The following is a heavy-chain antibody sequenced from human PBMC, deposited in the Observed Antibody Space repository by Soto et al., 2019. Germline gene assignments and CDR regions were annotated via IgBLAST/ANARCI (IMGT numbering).Heavy chain of an antibody. Sequence: SGKGFWKGFGGTFSRYAIGLGRPASGRGVEVMGGIIPSFSTPNYAPKFQGRVTNPADESTSTAYMEMSSLRSEDTAVYYCARDKVGYYDSSGYYRVSVPPDYYYGMAVWGQGTTVPVSS. V-gene: IGHV1-69*13. CDR1: GGTFSRYA. CDR3: ARDKVGYYDSSGYYRVSVPPDYYYGMAV. D-gene: IGHD3-22*01. J-gene: IGHJ6*02. CDR2: IIPSFSTP.